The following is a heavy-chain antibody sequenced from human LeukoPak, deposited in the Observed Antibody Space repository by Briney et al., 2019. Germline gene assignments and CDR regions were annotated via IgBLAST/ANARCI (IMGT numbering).Heavy chain of an antibody. D-gene: IGHD3-3*01. J-gene: IGHJ4*02. CDR2: INPNSGGT. CDR1: GYTFTGYY. CDR3: ASWGPYYDFWSGYYTAPYYFDY. V-gene: IGHV1-2*02. Sequence: ASVKVSCKASGYTFTGYYMHWVRQAPGQGLEWMGWINPNSGGTNYAQKFQGRVTMTRDTSISTAYMELSRLRSDDTAVYYCASWGPYYDFWSGYYTAPYYFDYWGQGTLVTVSS.